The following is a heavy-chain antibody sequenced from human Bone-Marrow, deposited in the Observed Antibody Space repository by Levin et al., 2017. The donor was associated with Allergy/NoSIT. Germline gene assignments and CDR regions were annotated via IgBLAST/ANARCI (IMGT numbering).Heavy chain of an antibody. J-gene: IGHJ3*01. CDR1: GYRFSNYW. Sequence: KVSCTGSGYRFSNYWIAWVRQMPGKGLEWMGVIYPGDSDAKYNPAFQGQVTFPADESMSTAYLQWSSLKASDTATYFCARRGVVGDSGDYLGDDAFDVWGQGTLVIVSA. V-gene: IGHV5-51*01. D-gene: IGHD4-17*01. CDR3: ARRGVVGDSGDYLGDDAFDV. CDR2: IYPGDSDA.